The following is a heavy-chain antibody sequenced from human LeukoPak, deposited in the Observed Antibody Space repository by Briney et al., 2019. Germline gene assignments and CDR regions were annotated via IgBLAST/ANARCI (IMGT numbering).Heavy chain of an antibody. CDR1: GFTFSDSY. Sequence: GGSLRLSRAASGFTFSDSYMSWIRQAPGKGLEWVSYISRSSSYTKYADSVKGRFTISRDSAKNSLYLQMNSLRAEDTAVYYCAREQKLYDGSGSSTFDFWGQGTLVTVSS. V-gene: IGHV3-11*05. D-gene: IGHD3-10*01. CDR3: AREQKLYDGSGSSTFDF. J-gene: IGHJ4*02. CDR2: ISRSSSYT.